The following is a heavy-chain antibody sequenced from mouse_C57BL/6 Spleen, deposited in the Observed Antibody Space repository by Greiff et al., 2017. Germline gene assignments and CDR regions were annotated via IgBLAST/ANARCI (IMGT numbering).Heavy chain of an antibody. J-gene: IGHJ4*01. Sequence: VQLQQSGPGLVQPSQSLSITCTVSGFSLTSYGVHWVRQSPGKGLEWLGVIWSGGSTDYNAAFISRRSISKDNSKSQVFFKMNSLQAYDTAIYYCARVGYAMDYWGQGTSVTVSS. CDR3: ARVGYAMDY. CDR1: GFSLTSYG. CDR2: IWSGGST. V-gene: IGHV2-2*01.